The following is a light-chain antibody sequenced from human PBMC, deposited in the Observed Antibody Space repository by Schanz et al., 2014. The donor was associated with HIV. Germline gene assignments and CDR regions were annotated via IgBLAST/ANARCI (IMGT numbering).Light chain of an antibody. CDR1: NLGSKS. Sequence: SYELTQPPSVSVAPGETARIPCGGNNLGSKSVHWYQQKPGQAPVLVIYYDTDRPSGIPERFSGSNSGHTATLTISGVEAGDEADYYCQVWESSTDMVFGGGTKLTVL. CDR3: QVWESSTDMV. V-gene: IGLV3-21*01. J-gene: IGLJ2*01. CDR2: YDT.